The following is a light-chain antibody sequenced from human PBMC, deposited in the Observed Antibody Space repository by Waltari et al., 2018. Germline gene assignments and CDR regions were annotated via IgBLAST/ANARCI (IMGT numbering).Light chain of an antibody. CDR1: ISNIGNNG. V-gene: IGLV1-36*01. Sequence: QSVLTQPPSVSEAPRQRVTISCSGSISNIGNNGVHWYQQVPGKAPKLLIYYDDLLPSGVSDRFSGSKSGTSASLAISGLQFEDEAEYFCAAWDDSLNGRVFGGGTKLTVL. CDR3: AAWDDSLNGRV. CDR2: YDD. J-gene: IGLJ3*02.